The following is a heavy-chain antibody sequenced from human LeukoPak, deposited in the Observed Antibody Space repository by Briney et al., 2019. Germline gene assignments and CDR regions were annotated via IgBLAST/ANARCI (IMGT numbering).Heavy chain of an antibody. J-gene: IGHJ4*02. CDR2: IWYDGSNK. V-gene: IGHV3-33*06. Sequence: GGSLRLSCAASGFTFSSYGMHWVRQAPGKGLEWVAVIWYDGSNKYYADSVKGRFTISRDNSKNTLYLQVNSLRAEDTAVYYCAKSYYDSDAFDYWGQGTLVTVSS. CDR1: GFTFSSYG. D-gene: IGHD3-22*01. CDR3: AKSYYDSDAFDY.